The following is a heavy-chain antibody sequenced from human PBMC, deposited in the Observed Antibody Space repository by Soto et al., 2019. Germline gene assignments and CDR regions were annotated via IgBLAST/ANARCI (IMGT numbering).Heavy chain of an antibody. V-gene: IGHV3-7*03. D-gene: IGHD2-2*01. Sequence: EVQLVESGGGLVQPGGSLRLSCAASGFTFSSYWMTWVRQAPGKGLQWVANIKQDGSEKYYVDSVKGRFTISRDNAKNSLYLQMNSLRAEDTAVYYCARDGVGGTSYFDYWGQGALVTVSS. CDR3: ARDGVGGTSYFDY. CDR1: GFTFSSYW. J-gene: IGHJ4*02. CDR2: IKQDGSEK.